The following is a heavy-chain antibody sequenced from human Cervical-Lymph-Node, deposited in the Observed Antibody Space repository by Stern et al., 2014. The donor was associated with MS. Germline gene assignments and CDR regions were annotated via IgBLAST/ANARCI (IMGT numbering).Heavy chain of an antibody. V-gene: IGHV2-26*01. D-gene: IGHD6-13*01. CDR2: HFSNDEK. CDR1: GFSLSNARMG. J-gene: IGHJ5*02. Sequence: QVTLKESGPVLVKPTETLTLTCTVSGFSLSNARMGVSWIRQPPGKALEWLANHFSNDEKSYSTSLKSRLTISKDTSKSQVVLTMTNMDPVDTATYYCARKYSSSRNGWFDPWGQGTLVTVSS. CDR3: ARKYSSSRNGWFDP.